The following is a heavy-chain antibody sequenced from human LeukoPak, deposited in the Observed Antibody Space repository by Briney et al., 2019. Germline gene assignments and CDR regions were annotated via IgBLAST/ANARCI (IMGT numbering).Heavy chain of an antibody. CDR2: ISSSSSYI. V-gene: IGHV3-21*04. J-gene: IGHJ3*02. Sequence: GGSLRLSCAASGFTFSSYSMNWVRQAPGKGLEWVSSISSSSSYIYYADSVKGRFTISRDNSKDTLYLQMNSLRAEDTAVYYCARGAGIDDAFDIWGQGTMVTVSS. D-gene: IGHD6-13*01. CDR1: GFTFSSYS. CDR3: ARGAGIDDAFDI.